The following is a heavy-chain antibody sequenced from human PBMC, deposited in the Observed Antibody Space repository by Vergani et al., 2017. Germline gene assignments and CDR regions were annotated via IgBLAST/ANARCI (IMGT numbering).Heavy chain of an antibody. Sequence: VQLLESGGGLVQPGGSLRLSCAASGFTFSSYAMSWVRQPPGKGLEWIGEIYHSGSTNYNPSLKSRVTISVDKSKNQFSLKLSSVTAADTAVYYCARVQIGYYDILTGSPEMLFDIWGQGTMVTVSS. CDR2: IYHSGST. D-gene: IGHD3-9*01. V-gene: IGHV4-4*02. CDR3: ARVQIGYYDILTGSPEMLFDI. J-gene: IGHJ3*02. CDR1: GFTFSSYAM.